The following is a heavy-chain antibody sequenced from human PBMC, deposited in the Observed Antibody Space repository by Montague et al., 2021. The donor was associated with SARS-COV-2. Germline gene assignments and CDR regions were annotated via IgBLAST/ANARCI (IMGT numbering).Heavy chain of an antibody. CDR1: GFTFSSYE. J-gene: IGHJ6*02. V-gene: IGHV3-48*03. CDR3: ASDSGIEIPDYYYSMDA. CDR2: ISSSGSTI. D-gene: IGHD5-24*01. Sequence: SLRLSCAASGFTFSSYEMNWVRQAPGKGLEWVSYISSSGSTIYYADSVKGRFTISRDNAKNSLYPQMNSLRAEDTAIYYCASDSGIEIPDYYYSMDAWGQGTTVTGSS.